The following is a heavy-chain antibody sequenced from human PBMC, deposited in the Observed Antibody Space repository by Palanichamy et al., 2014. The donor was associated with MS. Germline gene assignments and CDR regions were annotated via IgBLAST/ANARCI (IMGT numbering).Heavy chain of an antibody. CDR1: GFTFSSYG. J-gene: IGHJ6*02. CDR2: ISYDGSNK. CDR3: AKVEYSSSSYYYYYGMDV. Sequence: QVQLVESGGGVVQPGRSLRLSCAASGFTFSSYGMHWVRQAPGKGPEWVAVISYDGSNKYYADSVKGRFTISRDNSKNTLYLQMNSLRAEDTAVYYCAKVEYSSSSYYYYYGMDVWGQGTTVTVSS. V-gene: IGHV3-30*18. D-gene: IGHD6-6*01.